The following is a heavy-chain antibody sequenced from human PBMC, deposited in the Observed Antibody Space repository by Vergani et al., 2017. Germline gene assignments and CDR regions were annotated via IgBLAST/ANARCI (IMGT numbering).Heavy chain of an antibody. V-gene: IGHV4-39*01. Sequence: QLQESGPGLVKASENLSLTCTVSGDSIISRSYYWGWIRQPPGKGLEWNGSIYNSGNGDSSSSLKSRVPISADTSKNQFSLRLTSVTAADTAVYYCASGKYYSDSTSHFRGRYFDVWGRGTLVTVPS. CDR1: GDSIISRSYY. J-gene: IGHJ2*01. CDR2: IYNSGNG. CDR3: ASGKYYSDSTSHFRGRYFDV. D-gene: IGHD3-16*01.